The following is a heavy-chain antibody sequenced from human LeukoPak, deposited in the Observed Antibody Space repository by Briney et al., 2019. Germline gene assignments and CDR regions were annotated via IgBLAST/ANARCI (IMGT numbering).Heavy chain of an antibody. CDR3: ARVYYSNSYDYWYFDL. D-gene: IGHD6-13*01. CDR1: GGSFSGYY. CDR2: IIHSGST. J-gene: IGHJ2*01. Sequence: PSETLSLTCAVYGGSFSGYYWSWIRQPPGKGLEWIGEIIHSGSTNYNPSLKSRVTISVDTSKNQFSLKLSSVTAADTAVYYCARVYYSNSYDYWYFDLWGRGTLVTVSS. V-gene: IGHV4-34*12.